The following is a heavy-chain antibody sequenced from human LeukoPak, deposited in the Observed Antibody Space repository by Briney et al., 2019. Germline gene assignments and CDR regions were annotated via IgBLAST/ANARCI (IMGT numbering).Heavy chain of an antibody. CDR3: AADDGDILAAPGDY. D-gene: IGHD3-9*01. CDR2: IVFGSGNT. CDR1: GFTFTTSA. V-gene: IGHV1-58*01. Sequence: SAKVSSKPSGFTFTTSAVQGVGQARGQRLEWIGWIVFGSGNTNYEQKFQERVTITRDMSTSTAYMELSSLRSEDTAVYYCAADDGDILAAPGDYWGQGTLVTVSS. J-gene: IGHJ4*02.